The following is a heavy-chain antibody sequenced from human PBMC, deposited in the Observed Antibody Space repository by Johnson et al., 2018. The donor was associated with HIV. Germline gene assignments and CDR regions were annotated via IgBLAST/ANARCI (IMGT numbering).Heavy chain of an antibody. V-gene: IGHV3-25*05. J-gene: IGHJ3*02. CDR1: QFTFSSYY. D-gene: IGHD6-6*01. Sequence: VQLVESGGGLAKPAWSPRLSCGASQFTFSSYYMNCVRQASGNGLELVGQVNPNGGITYLIDSDKDRFSTSRDNAKTTLHLQMNSLRAEDTAVYYCAREGIAARLAAFDIWGQGTMVTVSS. CDR3: AREGIAARLAAFDI. CDR2: VNPNGGIT.